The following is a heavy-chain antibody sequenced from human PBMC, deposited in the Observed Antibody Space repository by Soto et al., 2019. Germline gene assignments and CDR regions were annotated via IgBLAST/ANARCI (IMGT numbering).Heavy chain of an antibody. J-gene: IGHJ4*02. CDR2: IIPIFGTA. Sequence: SVKVSCKASGGTFSSYAISWVRQAPGQGLEWMGGIIPIFGTANYAQKFPGRVTITADESTSTPYMELSSLRSEDTAVYYCARVPLGCGGGRCYYFDYWGQGTMVTVSS. CDR1: GGTFSSYA. CDR3: ARVPLGCGGGRCYYFDY. D-gene: IGHD2-21*01. V-gene: IGHV1-69*13.